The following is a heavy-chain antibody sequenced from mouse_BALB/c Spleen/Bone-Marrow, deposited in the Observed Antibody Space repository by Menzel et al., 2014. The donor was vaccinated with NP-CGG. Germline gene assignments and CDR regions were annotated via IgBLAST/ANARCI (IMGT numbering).Heavy chain of an antibody. D-gene: IGHD2-10*02. J-gene: IGHJ3*01. CDR1: GFTFSDFY. V-gene: IGHV7-1*02. Sequence: VQLQQSGEGLVQPGDSLRLSCATSGFTFSDFYMEWVRQPPGKRLEWIAASRNKAKYYTTEYSASVKGRFIVSRDTSQSVLYLQMNALRAEDTAIYYCARDVGYGNYFVYWGQGTLVTVSA. CDR3: ARDVGYGNYFVY. CDR2: SRNKAKYYTT.